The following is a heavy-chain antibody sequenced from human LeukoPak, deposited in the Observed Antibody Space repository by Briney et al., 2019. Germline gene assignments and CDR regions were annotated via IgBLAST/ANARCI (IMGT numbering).Heavy chain of an antibody. J-gene: IGHJ4*02. Sequence: PSETLSLTCTVSGGSISSSSAYWGWIRQPPGKGLEWIGSIYYNKNTYYNPSLKSRVTISADTSKNQFSLTLGSVSATDTAVYYCVSPRGFSYGYFDYWGQGTLVTVSS. CDR3: VSPRGFSYGYFDY. CDR2: IYYNKNT. D-gene: IGHD5-18*01. V-gene: IGHV4-39*01. CDR1: GGSISSSSAY.